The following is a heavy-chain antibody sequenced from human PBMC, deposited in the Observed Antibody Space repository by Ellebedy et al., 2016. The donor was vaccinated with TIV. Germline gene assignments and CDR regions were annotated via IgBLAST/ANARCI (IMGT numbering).Heavy chain of an antibody. CDR3: ARGMKLGIAWYYFDD. Sequence: AASVKVSCKASGETFTSYSLHWVRQAPGQGLEWMGMINPSPTTPNYAEKFQGRLTMTRDTSTNTVFMELSRLKSDDTAVYYCARGMKLGIAWYYFDDWGQGTLVTVSS. D-gene: IGHD3-16*01. CDR1: GETFTSYS. V-gene: IGHV1-46*01. J-gene: IGHJ4*02. CDR2: INPSPTTP.